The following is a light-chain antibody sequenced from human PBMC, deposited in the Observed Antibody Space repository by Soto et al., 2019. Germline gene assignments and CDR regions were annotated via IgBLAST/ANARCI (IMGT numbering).Light chain of an antibody. J-gene: IGKJ4*01. Sequence: DIQMTQSPSTLSASVGDRVTITCRASQSISSWLAWYQQKPGKAPNLLISKASTLESGVPSRSSGRGSGTEFNLTVSSLQPDDFATYYCQQYDSYALAFGGGTKVEIK. CDR3: QQYDSYALA. CDR1: QSISSW. V-gene: IGKV1-5*03. CDR2: KAS.